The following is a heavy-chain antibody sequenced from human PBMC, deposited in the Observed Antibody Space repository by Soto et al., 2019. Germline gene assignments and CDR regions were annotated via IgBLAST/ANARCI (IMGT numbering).Heavy chain of an antibody. V-gene: IGHV4-31*03. CDR1: GDSIGGVGY. D-gene: IGHD2-21*02. J-gene: IGHJ5*02. CDR2: ISSSGST. CDR3: ARSGVTGIVIPSHWFDH. Sequence: TLSLTCTVSGDSIGGVGYWSWIRQFPVRGLEWIGCISSSGSTYYNPALNNRISLSLDTSQNQFSLKLLSVTAADTAIYYCARSGVTGIVIPSHWFDHSGQGTLVTVSS.